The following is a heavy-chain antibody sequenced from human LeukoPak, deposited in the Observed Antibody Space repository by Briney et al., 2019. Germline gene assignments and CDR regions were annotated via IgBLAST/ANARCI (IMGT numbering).Heavy chain of an antibody. V-gene: IGHV4-30-4*01. Sequence: PSETLSLTCTVSGGSISSGDYYWSWIRQPPGKGLEWIGDIYYSGSSYFSPSLKSRVTISVDTSKNQFSLKLSSVTAADTALYYCARLKVDANNYFDYWGQGTLVTVSS. CDR1: GGSISSGDYY. CDR2: IYYSGSS. CDR3: ARLKVDANNYFDY. J-gene: IGHJ4*02. D-gene: IGHD1-26*01.